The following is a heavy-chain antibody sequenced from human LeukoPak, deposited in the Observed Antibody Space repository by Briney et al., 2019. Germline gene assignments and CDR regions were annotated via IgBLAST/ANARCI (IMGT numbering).Heavy chain of an antibody. J-gene: IGHJ4*02. D-gene: IGHD3-22*01. CDR2: IIPIFGTA. CDR3: ARGDYYDRRLDY. V-gene: IGHV1-69*13. CDR1: GGTFSSYA. Sequence: SVKVSCKASGGTFSSYAISWVRQAPGQGLEWMGGIIPIFGTANYAQKFQGRVTITADESTSTVYMELSSLRSEDTAVYYCARGDYYDRRLDYWGQGTLVTVSS.